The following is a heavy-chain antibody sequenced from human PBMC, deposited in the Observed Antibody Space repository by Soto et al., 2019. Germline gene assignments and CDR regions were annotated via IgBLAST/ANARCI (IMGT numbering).Heavy chain of an antibody. D-gene: IGHD3-22*01. CDR1: GFTFSSYG. CDR2: ISYDGSNK. J-gene: IGHJ4*02. Sequence: GGSLRLSCAASGFTFSSYGMHWVRQAPGKGLEWVAVISYDGSNKYYADSVKGRFTISRDNSKNTLYLQMNSLRAEDTAVYYCAKDLYYYDSHRPDYWGQGTLVTVSS. V-gene: IGHV3-30*18. CDR3: AKDLYYYDSHRPDY.